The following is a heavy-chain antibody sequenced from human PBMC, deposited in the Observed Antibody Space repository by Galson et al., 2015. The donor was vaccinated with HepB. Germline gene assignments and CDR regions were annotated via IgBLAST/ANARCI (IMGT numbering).Heavy chain of an antibody. CDR3: AKVRRLGELSSIYYYYGMDV. Sequence: SLRLSCAASGFTFSSYAMSWVRQAPGKGLEWVSAISGSGGSTYYADSVKGRFTISRDNSKNTLYLQMNSPRAEDTAVYYCAKVRRLGELSSIYYYYGMDVWGQGTTVTVSS. V-gene: IGHV3-23*01. J-gene: IGHJ6*02. CDR1: GFTFSSYA. CDR2: ISGSGGST. D-gene: IGHD3-16*02.